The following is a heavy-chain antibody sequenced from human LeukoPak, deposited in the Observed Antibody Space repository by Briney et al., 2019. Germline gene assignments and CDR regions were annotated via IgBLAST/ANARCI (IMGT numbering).Heavy chain of an antibody. CDR3: ARSWGSNDAFDI. CDR2: INWNGGST. V-gene: IGHV3-20*04. CDR1: GFTFSSYS. D-gene: IGHD3-16*01. Sequence: RAGGSLRLSCAASGFTFSSYSMNWVRQAPGKGLEWVSGINWNGGSTGYADSVKGRFTISRDNAKNSLYLQMNSLRAEDTALYYCARSWGSNDAFDIWGQGTMVTVSS. J-gene: IGHJ3*02.